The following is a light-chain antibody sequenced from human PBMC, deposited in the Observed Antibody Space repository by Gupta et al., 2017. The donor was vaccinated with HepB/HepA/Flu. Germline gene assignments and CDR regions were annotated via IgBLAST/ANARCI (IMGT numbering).Light chain of an antibody. CDR1: QSVSSSY. CDR2: GAS. J-gene: IGKJ2*04. CDR3: QQYGNSPRS. V-gene: IGKV3-20*01. Sequence: VLTPSPGPLSLSPGERATISCRASQSVSSSYLAWYQQKPGQAPRLLIYGASSRATGIPDRLSGSGSGTDFSLTISRLEPEDFAVYYCQQYGNSPRSFGQGTKLEIK.